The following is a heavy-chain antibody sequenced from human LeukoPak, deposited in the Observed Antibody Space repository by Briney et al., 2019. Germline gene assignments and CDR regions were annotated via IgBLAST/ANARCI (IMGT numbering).Heavy chain of an antibody. J-gene: IGHJ4*02. D-gene: IGHD3-22*01. CDR3: ARDRGYYFILDY. Sequence: GRSLRLSCAASGFTFSSYGMHWVRQAPGKGLEWVAVIWYDGSNKYYADSVKGRFTISRDNSKNTLYLQMNSLRAEDTAVYYCARDRGYYFILDYWGQGTLVTVSS. V-gene: IGHV3-33*01. CDR2: IWYDGSNK. CDR1: GFTFSSYG.